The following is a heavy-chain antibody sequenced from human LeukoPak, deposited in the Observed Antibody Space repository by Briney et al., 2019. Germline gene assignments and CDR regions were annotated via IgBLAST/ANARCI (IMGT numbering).Heavy chain of an antibody. CDR1: GFTFSSYA. V-gene: IGHV3-23*01. Sequence: GGSLRLSCAASGFTFSSYAMSWVRQAPGKGLEWVSAISGSGGSTYYADSAKGRFTISRDNSKNTPYLQMNSLRAEDTAVYYCAKDVAMWLLLNYFDYWGQGTLVTVSS. CDR2: ISGSGGST. CDR3: AKDVAMWLLLNYFDY. D-gene: IGHD3-22*01. J-gene: IGHJ4*02.